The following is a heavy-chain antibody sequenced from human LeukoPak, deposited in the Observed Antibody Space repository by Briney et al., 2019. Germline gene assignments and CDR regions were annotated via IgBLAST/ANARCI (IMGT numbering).Heavy chain of an antibody. CDR3: ARDLAPLLWFGEPREV. CDR1: GFNVNKSY. V-gene: IGHV3-53*01. Sequence: GGSLRLSCAASGFNVNKSYLSWVRQAPGRGLEWVSVIYSAGTTYYADSVKGRFTTSREESKNTVYLQMNSLRAEDTAVYYCARDLAPLLWFGEPREVWGKGTMVTVSS. CDR2: IYSAGTT. D-gene: IGHD3-10*01. J-gene: IGHJ6*04.